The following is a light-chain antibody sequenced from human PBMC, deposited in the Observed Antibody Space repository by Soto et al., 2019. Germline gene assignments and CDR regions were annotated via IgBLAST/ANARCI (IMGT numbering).Light chain of an antibody. J-gene: IGKJ1*01. V-gene: IGKV3-15*01. CDR1: QSVSSN. CDR2: GAS. Sequence: EIVMTQSPATLSVSPGERATLSCRASQSVSSNLAWYQQKPGQAPRLLIYGASTRATGIPARFSGSGSGTVFTLTISSLQSEDFAVYYCQQSWTFGQGTKVEIK. CDR3: QQSWT.